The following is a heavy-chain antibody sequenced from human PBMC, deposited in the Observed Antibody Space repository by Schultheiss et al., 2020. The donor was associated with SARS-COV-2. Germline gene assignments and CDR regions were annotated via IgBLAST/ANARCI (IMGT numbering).Heavy chain of an antibody. CDR1: GASFISYY. CDR3: ARGKKGYYMPFDY. J-gene: IGHJ4*02. Sequence: SETLSLTCTVSGASFISYYWSWIRQPPGKGLDWIGYVDYSGSTNYNPSLKSRVVISVDTSKNQFSLKLSSVTAADTAVYYCARGKKGYYMPFDYWGQGTLVTVSS. V-gene: IGHV4-59*12. CDR2: VDYSGST. D-gene: IGHD3-3*01.